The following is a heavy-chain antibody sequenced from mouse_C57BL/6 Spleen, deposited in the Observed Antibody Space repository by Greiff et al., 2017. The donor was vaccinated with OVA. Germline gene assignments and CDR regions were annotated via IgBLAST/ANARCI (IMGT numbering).Heavy chain of an antibody. CDR1: GFTFSSYG. V-gene: IGHV5-6*01. CDR2: ISSGGSYT. CDR3: ASRMGGWFAY. J-gene: IGHJ3*01. Sequence: EVHLVESGGDLVKPGGSLKLSCAASGFTFSSYGMSWVRQTPDKRLEWVATISSGGSYTYYPDSVKGRFTISRDNAKNTLYLQMSSLKSEDTAMYYCASRMGGWFAYWGQGTLVTVSA. D-gene: IGHD2-10*02.